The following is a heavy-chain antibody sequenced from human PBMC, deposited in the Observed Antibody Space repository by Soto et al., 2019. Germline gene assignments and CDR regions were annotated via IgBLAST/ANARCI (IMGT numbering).Heavy chain of an antibody. CDR2: IYWDDDK. D-gene: IGHD3-3*01. Sequence: SGPTLVNPTQTLTLTCTFSGFSLSTSGVGVGWIRQPPGKALEWLALIYWDDDKRYGPSLKSRLTITKDTSKNQVVLTMTNMDPVDTATYYCAHSLNDYDFWSGYSPWFDPWGQGTLVTVSS. CDR1: GFSLSTSGVG. CDR3: AHSLNDYDFWSGYSPWFDP. J-gene: IGHJ5*02. V-gene: IGHV2-5*05.